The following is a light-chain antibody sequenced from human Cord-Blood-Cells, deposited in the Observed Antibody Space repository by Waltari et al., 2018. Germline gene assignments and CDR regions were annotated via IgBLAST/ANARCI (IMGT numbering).Light chain of an antibody. V-gene: IGLV8-61*01. CDR3: VRYMGSCIWV. CDR2: STN. CDR1: SGSVSTSYY. J-gene: IGLJ3*02. Sequence: QTVVTQEPSFSVSPGGTVTLTCGLSSGSVSTSYYPSWYQQTPGQAPRTPIYSTNSLSSGGPDRFSGAILGNKAALTITGAQADDEADDYCVRYMGSCIWVFGGGTKLTVL.